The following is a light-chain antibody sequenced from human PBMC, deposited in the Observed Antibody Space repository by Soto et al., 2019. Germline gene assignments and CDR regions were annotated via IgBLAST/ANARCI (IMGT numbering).Light chain of an antibody. CDR3: QQANSFPPT. CDR1: QSISSW. J-gene: IGKJ2*01. V-gene: IGKV1-12*01. Sequence: DIQMTQSRSSVSASVGDRVTITCRASQSISSWLAWYQQKPGKAPKLLIYAASSLQSGVPSRFSGSGSGTDVTLTISSLQPEDFASYYCQQANSFPPTFGQGTKLEIK. CDR2: AAS.